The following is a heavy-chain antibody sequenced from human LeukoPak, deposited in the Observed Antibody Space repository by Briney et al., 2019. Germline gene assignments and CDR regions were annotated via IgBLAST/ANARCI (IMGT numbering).Heavy chain of an antibody. CDR2: IKPDGSET. CDR1: GFTFNNYW. Sequence: GGSLRLSCAASGFTFNNYWMTWVRQAPGKGLEWVANIKPDGSETHYVDSVKSRFTISRDSAKNSLYLEMSSLRADDTAVYYCARERIVGATDFDYWGQGTLVTVSS. J-gene: IGHJ4*02. D-gene: IGHD1-26*01. V-gene: IGHV3-7*01. CDR3: ARERIVGATDFDY.